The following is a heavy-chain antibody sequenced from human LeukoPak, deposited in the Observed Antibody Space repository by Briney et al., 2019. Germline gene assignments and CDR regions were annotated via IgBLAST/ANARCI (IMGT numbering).Heavy chain of an antibody. J-gene: IGHJ6*02. Sequence: TGGSLRLSCAVSGFTFNTYTMNWVRQAPGKGLEWVSYISGSSGIIDYADSVRGRFTISRDNAKNSPYLQMNSLRAEDTAVYYCVWLPSYYYYGMDVWGQGTTVTVSS. CDR1: GFTFNTYT. CDR2: ISGSSGII. D-gene: IGHD3-10*01. V-gene: IGHV3-48*04. CDR3: VWLPSYYYYGMDV.